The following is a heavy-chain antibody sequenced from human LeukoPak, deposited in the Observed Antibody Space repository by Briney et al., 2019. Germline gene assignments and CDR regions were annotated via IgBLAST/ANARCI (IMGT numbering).Heavy chain of an antibody. CDR3: ARDSWELHNHNWFDP. D-gene: IGHD1-26*01. V-gene: IGHV1-18*01. CDR2: ISAYNGNT. CDR1: GYTFTSYG. Sequence: ASVKVSCKASGYTFTSYGISWVRQAPGQGLEWMGWISAYNGNTNYAQKLQGRVTMTTDTSTSTAYMELRSLRSDDTAVYYCARDSWELHNHNWFDPWGQGTLVTVSS. J-gene: IGHJ5*02.